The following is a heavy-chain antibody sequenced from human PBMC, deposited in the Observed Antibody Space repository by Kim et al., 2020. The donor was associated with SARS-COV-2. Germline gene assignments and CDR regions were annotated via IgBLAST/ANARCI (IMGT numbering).Heavy chain of an antibody. V-gene: IGHV1-24*01. CDR1: GYTLTELS. D-gene: IGHD6-19*01. CDR3: ATAPGIAVAGTAPNWFDP. J-gene: IGHJ5*02. CDR2: FDPEDGET. Sequence: ASVKVSCKVSGYTLTELSMHWVRQAPGKGLEWMGGFDPEDGETIYAQKFQGRVTMTEDTSTDTAYMELSSLRSEDTAVYYCATAPGIAVAGTAPNWFDPWGKGTLVTVPS.